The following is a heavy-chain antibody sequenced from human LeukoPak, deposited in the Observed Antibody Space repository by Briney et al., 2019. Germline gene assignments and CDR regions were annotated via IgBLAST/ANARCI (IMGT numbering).Heavy chain of an antibody. Sequence: GRSLRLSCAASGFTFDDYAMHWVRQAPGKGLEWVSGISWNSGSIGYADSVKGRFTISRDNAKNSLYLQMNSLRAEDTAFYYSAKGEKYNRTYSYYGMDVWAQGPTVTVS. V-gene: IGHV3-9*01. CDR2: ISWNSGSI. CDR3: AKGEKYNRTYSYYGMDV. J-gene: IGHJ6*02. D-gene: IGHD1-20*01. CDR1: GFTFDDYA.